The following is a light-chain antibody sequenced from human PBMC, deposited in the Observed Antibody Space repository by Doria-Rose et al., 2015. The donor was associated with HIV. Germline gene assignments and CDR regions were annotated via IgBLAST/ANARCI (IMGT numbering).Light chain of an antibody. Sequence: TQSPGTLSLSQGERATLSCRASQSVSSSYLAWYQQKPGQAPRLLIYGASSRATGIPDRFSGSGAGTDFTLTISRLEPEDFAVYYRQQYGTSLSITFGQGTRLEIK. J-gene: IGKJ5*01. V-gene: IGKV3-20*01. CDR2: GAS. CDR1: QSVSSSY. CDR3: QQYGTSLSIT.